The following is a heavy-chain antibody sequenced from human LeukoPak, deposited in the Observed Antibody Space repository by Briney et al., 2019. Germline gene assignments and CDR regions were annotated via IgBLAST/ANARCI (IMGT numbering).Heavy chain of an antibody. CDR2: IYYSGST. D-gene: IGHD6-19*01. CDR1: GGSISSGSYY. J-gene: IGHJ4*02. CDR3: ARDPGYSSGWYSIGD. Sequence: SQTLSLTCTVSGGSISSGSYYWSWIRQPPGKGLEWIGYIYYSGSTNYNPSLKSRVTISVDTSKNQFSLKLSSVTAADTAVYYCARDPGYSSGWYSIGDWGQGTLVTVSS. V-gene: IGHV4-61*01.